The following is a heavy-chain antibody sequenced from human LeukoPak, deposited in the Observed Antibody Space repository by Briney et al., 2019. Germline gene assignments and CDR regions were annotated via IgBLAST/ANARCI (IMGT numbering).Heavy chain of an antibody. CDR3: ARSKVLWFGTYREHFDY. CDR1: GYTFTSYA. D-gene: IGHD3-10*01. CDR2: INAGNGNT. V-gene: IGHV1-3*03. J-gene: IGHJ4*02. Sequence: GASVKVSCKASGYTFTSYAMHWVRQAPGQRLEWMGWINAGNGNTKYSQEFQGRVTITRDTSASTAYMELSSLRSEDMAVYYCARSKVLWFGTYREHFDYWGQGTLVTVSS.